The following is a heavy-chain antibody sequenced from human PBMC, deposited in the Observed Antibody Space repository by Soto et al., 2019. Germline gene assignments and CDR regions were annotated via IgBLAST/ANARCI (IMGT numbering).Heavy chain of an antibody. CDR3: ARDSSGWSMDGGYFDY. Sequence: SETLSLTCTVSGGSISSYYWSWIRQPPGKGLEWIGYIYYSGSTNYNPSLKSRATISVDTSKNQFSLKLSSVTAADTAVYYCARDSSGWSMDGGYFDYWGQGTLVTVSS. V-gene: IGHV4-59*01. CDR2: IYYSGST. J-gene: IGHJ4*02. CDR1: GGSISSYY. D-gene: IGHD6-19*01.